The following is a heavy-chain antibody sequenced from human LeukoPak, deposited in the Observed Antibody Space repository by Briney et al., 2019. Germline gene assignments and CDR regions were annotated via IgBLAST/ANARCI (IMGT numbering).Heavy chain of an antibody. Sequence: GGSLRLSCAASGFTFSDHYMSWIRQAPGKGLEWVSYISSSSNFTNYADSVKGRFTISRDNAKTSLYLQMNSLRAEDTAVYYCARDRYSSSWFDIWGQGTKVTVSS. V-gene: IGHV3-11*05. CDR1: GFTFSDHY. D-gene: IGHD6-13*01. CDR3: ARDRYSSSWFDI. CDR2: ISSSSNFT. J-gene: IGHJ3*02.